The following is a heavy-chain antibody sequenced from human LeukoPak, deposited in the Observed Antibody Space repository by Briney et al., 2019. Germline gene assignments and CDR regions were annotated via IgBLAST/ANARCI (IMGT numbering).Heavy chain of an antibody. Sequence: PSETLSLTCAVYGGSFSGYYWSWIRQPPGKGLEWIGEINHSGSTNYNPSLKSRVTISVDTSKNQFSLKLSSVTAADTAVYYCARRDYFGWGSYPRSNTWFAPWGRGTLVTVSS. D-gene: IGHD3-10*01. J-gene: IGHJ5*02. CDR2: INHSGST. CDR3: ARRDYFGWGSYPRSNTWFAP. CDR1: GGSFSGYY. V-gene: IGHV4-34*01.